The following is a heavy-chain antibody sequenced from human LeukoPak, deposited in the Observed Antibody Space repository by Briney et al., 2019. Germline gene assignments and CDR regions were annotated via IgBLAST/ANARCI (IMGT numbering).Heavy chain of an antibody. Sequence: GGSLRLSCAASGFTFSSYAMSWVRQAPGKGLEWVSAISGSGGSTYYADSVKGRFTISRDNAKNSLYLQMNSLRAEDTAVYYCARETDYSLFDYWGQGTLVTVSS. D-gene: IGHD3-10*01. V-gene: IGHV3-23*01. CDR2: ISGSGGST. CDR1: GFTFSSYA. J-gene: IGHJ4*02. CDR3: ARETDYSLFDY.